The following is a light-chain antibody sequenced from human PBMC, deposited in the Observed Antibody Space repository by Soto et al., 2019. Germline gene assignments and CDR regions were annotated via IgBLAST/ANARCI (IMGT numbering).Light chain of an antibody. Sequence: QSVLTQSPSASASLGASVNLTCTLSSGHSSYAIAWHQQQPEKGPRYLMKFDSDGTHTKGDGIPDRFSGSSSGAERYLTISSLQSEDEADYYCQTWDTGTVVFGGGTKLIVL. CDR3: QTWDTGTVV. V-gene: IGLV4-69*01. CDR1: SGHSSYA. J-gene: IGLJ2*01. CDR2: FDSDGTH.